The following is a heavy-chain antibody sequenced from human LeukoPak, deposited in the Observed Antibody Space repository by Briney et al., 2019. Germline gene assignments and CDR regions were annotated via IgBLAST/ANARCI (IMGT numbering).Heavy chain of an antibody. J-gene: IGHJ4*02. Sequence: GGSLRLSCAASGFTFSSYGMHWVRQAPGKGLEWVAVIWYDGSNKYYADSVKGRFTISRDNSKNTLYLQMNSLRAEDTAVYYCARGARSYCSSTSCYLDPDFDYWGQGTLVTVSS. CDR1: GFTFSSYG. D-gene: IGHD2-2*01. CDR2: IWYDGSNK. V-gene: IGHV3-33*01. CDR3: ARGARSYCSSTSCYLDPDFDY.